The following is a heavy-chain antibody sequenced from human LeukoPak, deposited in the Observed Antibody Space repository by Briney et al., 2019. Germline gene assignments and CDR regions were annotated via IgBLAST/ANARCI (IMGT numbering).Heavy chain of an antibody. J-gene: IGHJ4*02. CDR2: ISSSSSTI. CDR1: GFTFSSYE. V-gene: IGHV3-48*01. D-gene: IGHD6-13*01. Sequence: GGSLRLSCAASGFTFSSYEMNWVRQAPGKGLEWVSYISSSSSTIYYADSVKGRFTISRDNAKNSLYLQMNSLRAEDTAVYYCARHWGSSWYAKGYYFDYWGQGTLVTVSS. CDR3: ARHWGSSWYAKGYYFDY.